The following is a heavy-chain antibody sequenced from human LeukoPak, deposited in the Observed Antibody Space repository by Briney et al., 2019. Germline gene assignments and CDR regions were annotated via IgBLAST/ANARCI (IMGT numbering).Heavy chain of an antibody. CDR2: ISSSSSYI. Sequence: GGSLRLSCAASGFTFSSYSMNWVRQAPGKGLEWVSSISSSSSYIYYADSVKGRFTISRDNAKNSLYLQMNSLRAEDTAVYYCARGEYQLLFPKRRNWFDPWGQGTLVTVSS. CDR3: ARGEYQLLFPKRRNWFDP. CDR1: GFTFSSYS. D-gene: IGHD2-2*01. J-gene: IGHJ5*02. V-gene: IGHV3-21*01.